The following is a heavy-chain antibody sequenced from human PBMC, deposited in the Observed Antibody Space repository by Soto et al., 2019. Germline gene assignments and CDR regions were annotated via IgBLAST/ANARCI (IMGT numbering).Heavy chain of an antibody. CDR3: AREGVGTTYYYYYMDV. D-gene: IGHD2-21*02. CDR1: GGTFSSYA. Sequence: SVKVSCKASGGTFSSYAISWVRQAPGQGLEWMGGIIPIFGTANYAQKFQGRVTITADESTSTAYMELSSLRSEDTAVYYCAREGVGTTYYYYYMDVWGKGTTVTVSS. J-gene: IGHJ6*03. V-gene: IGHV1-69*13. CDR2: IIPIFGTA.